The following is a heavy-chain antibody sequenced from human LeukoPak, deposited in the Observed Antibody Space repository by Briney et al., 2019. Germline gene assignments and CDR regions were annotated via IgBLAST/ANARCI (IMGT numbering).Heavy chain of an antibody. CDR3: ARDGSSSWYVFDY. Sequence: SETLSLTCAVSGGSISSTNWWTWVRQPPGKGLEWIEEIYHGGSTNYNPSLKSRVTISLDKFKNQFSVKLSSVTAADTAVYYCARDGSSSWYVFDYWGQGTLVTVSS. CDR1: GGSISSTNW. D-gene: IGHD6-13*01. J-gene: IGHJ4*02. CDR2: IYHGGST. V-gene: IGHV4-4*02.